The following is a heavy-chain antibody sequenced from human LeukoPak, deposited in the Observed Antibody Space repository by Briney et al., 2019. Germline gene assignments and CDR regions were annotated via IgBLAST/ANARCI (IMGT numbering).Heavy chain of an antibody. J-gene: IGHJ6*02. D-gene: IGHD3-10*01. CDR2: IRSKAYGGTT. CDR1: GFTFGDYA. V-gene: IGHV3-49*04. CDR3: TRVAPQVTSYYYGMDV. Sequence: PGGSLRLSCTASGFTFGDYAMSWVRQAPGKGLEWVGFIRSKAYGGTTEYAASVKGRFTISRDDSKSIAYLQMNSLKTEDTDVYSCTRVAPQVTSYYYGMDVWGQGTTVTVSS.